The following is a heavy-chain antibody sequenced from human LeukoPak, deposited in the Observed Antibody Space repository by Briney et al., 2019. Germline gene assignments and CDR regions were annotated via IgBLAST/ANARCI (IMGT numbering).Heavy chain of an antibody. J-gene: IGHJ4*02. CDR2: ISAYNGNT. Sequence: GASVKVSCKASGYTFTSYGISWVRQAPGQGLEWMGWISAYNGNTNYAQKLQGRVTTTTDTSTSTAYMELRSLRSDDTAVYYCARDRCRSGGSCCQLGYWGQGTLVTVSS. CDR3: ARDRCRSGGSCCQLGY. D-gene: IGHD2-15*01. CDR1: GYTFTSYG. V-gene: IGHV1-18*01.